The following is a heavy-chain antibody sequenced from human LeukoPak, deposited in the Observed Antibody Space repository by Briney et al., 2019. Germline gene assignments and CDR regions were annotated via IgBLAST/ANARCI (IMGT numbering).Heavy chain of an antibody. Sequence: GGSLRLSCAASGFAFSSYGMSWVRQAPGKGLEWVSGISGSGGTTHYADSVKGRFTISRDNAKNTLFLQMNSLRVEDTAVYYCAKDHYYDRSGFLANWGQGTLVIVSS. D-gene: IGHD3-22*01. CDR1: GFAFSSYG. CDR2: ISGSGGTT. CDR3: AKDHYYDRSGFLAN. V-gene: IGHV3-23*01. J-gene: IGHJ1*01.